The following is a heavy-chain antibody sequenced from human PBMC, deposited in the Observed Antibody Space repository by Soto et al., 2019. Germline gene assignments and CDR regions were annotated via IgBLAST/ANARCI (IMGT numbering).Heavy chain of an antibody. J-gene: IGHJ6*02. D-gene: IGHD6-19*01. CDR2: FLPIFRSA. Sequence: QVQLVQSGAEVKKPGSSVKVSCKTSGDTFSDYAISWVREAPGQGLEWMGGFLPIFRSANYAQKFQDRVTITADESTGTSYMEVSSLRPQDTAVYYCATTLRPGVAVAEDYQYYYGMDVWGQWTSVTVSS. V-gene: IGHV1-69*01. CDR1: GDTFSDYA. CDR3: ATTLRPGVAVAEDYQYYYGMDV.